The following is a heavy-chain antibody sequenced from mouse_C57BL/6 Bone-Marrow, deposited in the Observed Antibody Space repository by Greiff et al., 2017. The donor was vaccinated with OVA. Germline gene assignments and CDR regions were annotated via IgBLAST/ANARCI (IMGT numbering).Heavy chain of an antibody. CDR1: GYTFTDYY. J-gene: IGHJ1*03. CDR3: ARTDVDFDV. V-gene: IGHV1-26*01. CDR2: INPNNGGT. Sequence: VQLQQSGPELVKPGASVKISCKASGYTFTDYYMNWVKQSHGKSLEWIGDINPNNGGTSYNQKFKGKATLTVDKSSSTAYMELRSLTSEDSAVYYCARTDVDFDVWGTGTTVTVSS.